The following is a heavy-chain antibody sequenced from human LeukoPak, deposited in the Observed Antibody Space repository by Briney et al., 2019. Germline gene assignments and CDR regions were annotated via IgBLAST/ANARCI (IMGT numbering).Heavy chain of an antibody. V-gene: IGHV4-38-2*02. Sequence: SETLSLTCTVSSYSISSAYYWGWIRQPPGKGLEWIGSIYHSGSTYYNPSLKSRVTMSLDTSKNQFSLKLSSVTAADTAVYYCARYKFWSGYVDWWGQGTLVTVSS. D-gene: IGHD3-3*01. CDR3: ARYKFWSGYVDW. CDR1: SYSISSAYY. CDR2: IYHSGST. J-gene: IGHJ4*02.